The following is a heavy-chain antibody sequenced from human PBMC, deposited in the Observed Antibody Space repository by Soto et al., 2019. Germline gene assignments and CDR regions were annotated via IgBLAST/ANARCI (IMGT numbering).Heavy chain of an antibody. CDR3: AKATTNGGWFNPFDS. V-gene: IGHV3-23*01. D-gene: IGHD6-19*01. CDR1: GFSFVNYA. J-gene: IGHJ4*02. Sequence: EVQLLESGGGLVQPGGSLRLSCAASGFSFVNYAMNWVRQAPGKGLEWVSGLSGSGTSTYYADSVTGRFTISRDNSRDTVFLQMNSLTADDTAVYYCAKATTNGGWFNPFDSWGQGALVTVSS. CDR2: LSGSGTST.